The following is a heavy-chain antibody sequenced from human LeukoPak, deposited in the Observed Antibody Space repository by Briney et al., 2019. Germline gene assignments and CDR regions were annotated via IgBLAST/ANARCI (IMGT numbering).Heavy chain of an antibody. CDR3: AREAVAGISFDY. Sequence: GGSLRLSCAASGFTFSSCAMTWVRQAPGKGLEWVAVISYGGSNKYYADSVKGRFTISRDNSKNTLYLQMNSLRAEDTAVYYCAREAVAGISFDYWGQGTLVTVSS. V-gene: IGHV3-30-3*01. J-gene: IGHJ4*02. CDR2: ISYGGSNK. D-gene: IGHD6-19*01. CDR1: GFTFSSCA.